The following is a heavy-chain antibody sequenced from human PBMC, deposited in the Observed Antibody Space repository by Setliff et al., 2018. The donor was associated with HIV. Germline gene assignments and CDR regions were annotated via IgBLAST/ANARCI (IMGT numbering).Heavy chain of an antibody. Sequence: SLRLSCAASGFTFDDYAMHWVRQAPGKGLEWVSSISWNSGTIDYADSVKGRFTISRDNSKNTLYLQMNSLRAEDTAVYYCAKNLYRSGWSPLDYWGQGTLVTVSS. D-gene: IGHD6-13*01. CDR1: GFTFDDYA. J-gene: IGHJ4*02. CDR3: AKNLYRSGWSPLDY. CDR2: ISWNSGTI. V-gene: IGHV3-9*01.